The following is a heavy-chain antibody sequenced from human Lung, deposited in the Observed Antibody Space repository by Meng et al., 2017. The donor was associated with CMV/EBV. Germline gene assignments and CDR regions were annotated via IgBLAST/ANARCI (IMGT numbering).Heavy chain of an antibody. V-gene: IGHV1-18*01. CDR1: GYTFTSYG. CDR2: IRVYNGDT. J-gene: IGHJ5*02. CDR3: ARRGPSYCGVDCLAWVAP. D-gene: IGHD2-21*01. Sequence: ASVKVSCKASGYTFTSYGINWVRQAPGQGLEWMGWIRVYNGDTKYAQKFQGRVTMTTDTATSTAYMELRSLRSDDTAVYYCARRGPSYCGVDCLAWVAPWGHRTLVTLSS.